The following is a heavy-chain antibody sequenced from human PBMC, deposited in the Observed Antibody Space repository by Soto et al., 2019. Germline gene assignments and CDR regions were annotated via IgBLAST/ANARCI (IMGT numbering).Heavy chain of an antibody. V-gene: IGHV2-5*02. CDR1: GFSLSTSGVG. CDR3: AHSRYSGSHGPFDY. CDR2: IYWDDDK. D-gene: IGHD1-26*01. Sequence: QITLKESGPTLVKPTQTLTLTCTFSGFSLSTSGVGVGWIRQPPGKALEWLALIYWDDDKRYSPSLKRRLTITKDTSKNQVVLTMTNMDPVDTATYYCAHSRYSGSHGPFDYWGQGTLVTVSS. J-gene: IGHJ4*02.